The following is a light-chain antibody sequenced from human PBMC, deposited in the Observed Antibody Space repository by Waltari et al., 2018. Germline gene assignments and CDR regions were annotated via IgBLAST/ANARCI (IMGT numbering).Light chain of an antibody. CDR2: GAS. CDR1: QSVSSSY. V-gene: IGKV3-20*01. J-gene: IGKJ1*01. Sequence: EIVLTQSPGTLSLSPGERATLPCRASQSVSSSYLAWYQQKPGQAHRVIHHGASNRATGIPDRFSGSGSGTDFTLTISRLEPEDFAVYYCQQYGSSPWTFGQGTKVEIK. CDR3: QQYGSSPWT.